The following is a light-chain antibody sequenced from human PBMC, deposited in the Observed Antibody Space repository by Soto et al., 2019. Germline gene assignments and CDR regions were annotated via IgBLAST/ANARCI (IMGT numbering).Light chain of an antibody. J-gene: IGLJ2*01. CDR1: SSDIGDYNY. CDR2: EVN. V-gene: IGLV2-14*01. Sequence: QSALTQPASVSGSPGQSITISCTGTSSDIGDYNYVSWYQQHPDRPPKLILSEVNNRPSGVSSRFSGSKSGSTASLTISGLQAEDEADYYCISYTTSTALVFGGGTKVTVL. CDR3: ISYTTSTALV.